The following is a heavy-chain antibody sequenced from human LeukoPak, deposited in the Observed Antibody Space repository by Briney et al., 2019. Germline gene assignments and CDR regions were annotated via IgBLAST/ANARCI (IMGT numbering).Heavy chain of an antibody. CDR3: ARDGRPLDY. V-gene: IGHV3-7*03. J-gene: IGHJ4*02. CDR2: IKQDGGEK. Sequence: PGGSLRLSCVDSGITFSRYWMSWVRQAPGKGLEWVANIKQDGGEKYYVVSVKGRFTISRDNAKNSLYLQMNSLRVEDTAVYYCARDGRPLDYWGQGTLVTVSS. CDR1: GITFSRYW.